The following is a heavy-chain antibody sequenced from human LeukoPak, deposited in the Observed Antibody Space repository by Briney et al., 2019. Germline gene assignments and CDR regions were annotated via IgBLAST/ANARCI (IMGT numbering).Heavy chain of an antibody. V-gene: IGHV3-21*01. CDR1: GFTFSGYV. CDR3: AKDGRRLLGSLIGY. D-gene: IGHD3-22*01. CDR2: ITFSSSHI. Sequence: PGGSLRLSCAASGFTFSGYVMTWVRQAPGKGLECVSSITFSSSHIYYADSVKGRFTISRDNSKNTLYLQMNSLRAEDTAVYYCAKDGRRLLGSLIGYWGQGTLVTVSS. J-gene: IGHJ4*02.